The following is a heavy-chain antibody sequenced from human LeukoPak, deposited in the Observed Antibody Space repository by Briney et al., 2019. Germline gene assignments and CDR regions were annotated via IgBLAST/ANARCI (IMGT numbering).Heavy chain of an antibody. D-gene: IGHD6-19*01. J-gene: IGHJ4*02. CDR2: IYSGGST. CDR1: GFTVSSNY. CDR3: ARDSSGWSYFDY. Sequence: GGSLRLSCAASGFTVSSNYMSWVRQAPGKGLEWVSVIYSGGSTYYADSVKGRFTISRDNAKNSLYLQMNSLRADDTAVYYCARDSSGWSYFDYWGQGTLVTVSS. V-gene: IGHV3-53*01.